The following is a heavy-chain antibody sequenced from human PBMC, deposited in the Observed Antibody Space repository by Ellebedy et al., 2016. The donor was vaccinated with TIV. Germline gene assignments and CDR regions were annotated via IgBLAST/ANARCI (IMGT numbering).Heavy chain of an antibody. D-gene: IGHD2-15*01. CDR2: ISGSGGST. CDR3: AGNPYCSGGSCYSHPYYYGMDV. J-gene: IGHJ6*02. V-gene: IGHV3-23*01. CDR1: GFTFSSYA. Sequence: GESLKISXAASGFTFSSYAMSWVRQAPGKGLEWVSAISGSGGSTYYADSVKGRFTISRDNSKNTLYLQMNSLRAEDTAVYYCAGNPYCSGGSCYSHPYYYGMDVWGQGTTVTVSS.